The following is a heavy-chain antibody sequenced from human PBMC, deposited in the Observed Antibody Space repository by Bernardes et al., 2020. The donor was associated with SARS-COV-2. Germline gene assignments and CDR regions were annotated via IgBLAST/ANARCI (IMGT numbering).Heavy chain of an antibody. CDR1: GYPFTGYY. CDR3: ALPPTNFDRYGMDV. J-gene: IGHJ6*02. CDR2: INPNSGGT. V-gene: IGHV1-2*02. D-gene: IGHD3-22*01. Sequence: ASVKVSCKASGYPFTGYYIHWVRQAPGQGLEWMGWINPNSGGTTYAQKFQGRVTMTRDTSISTAYMELTRLTSDDTAVYYCALPPTNFDRYGMDVWGQGTTVTVSS.